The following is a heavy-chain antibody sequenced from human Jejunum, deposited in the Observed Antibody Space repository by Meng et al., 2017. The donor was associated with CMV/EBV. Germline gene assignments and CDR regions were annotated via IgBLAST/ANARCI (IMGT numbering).Heavy chain of an antibody. CDR1: VFTFSDYR. Sequence: VFTFSDYRMTWVRQAPGQGMERVSFITSSSRTIYYAECVKGRFTLSRDNAKNTLYLEMNSLRDEDTAFYYCARGGYSASSGEYDQWGQGTLVTVSS. CDR3: ARGGYSASSGEYDQ. D-gene: IGHD5-12*01. V-gene: IGHV3-48*02. J-gene: IGHJ4*02. CDR2: ITSSSRTI.